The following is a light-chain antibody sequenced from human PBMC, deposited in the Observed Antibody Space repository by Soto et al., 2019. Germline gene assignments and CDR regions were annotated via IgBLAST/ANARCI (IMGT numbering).Light chain of an antibody. V-gene: IGLV2-23*02. CDR3: CSYAGSSTYV. CDR1: SSDVGGYNH. CDR2: EVS. Sequence: QSALTQPASVSGSPGQSITISCTGTSSDVGGYNHVSWYQQHPGQAPKLIIYEVSKRPSGVSSRFSGSKSGSTASLTISGLQAEDEADYYCCSYAGSSTYVFGTGTKLTVL. J-gene: IGLJ1*01.